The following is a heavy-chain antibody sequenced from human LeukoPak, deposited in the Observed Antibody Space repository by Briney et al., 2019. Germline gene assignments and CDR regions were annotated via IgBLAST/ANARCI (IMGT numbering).Heavy chain of an antibody. J-gene: IGHJ4*02. CDR2: IKQDGSEK. D-gene: IGHD6-13*01. V-gene: IGHV3-7*01. Sequence: PRGSLRLSCAASGFTFSSYWMSWVRQAPGKGLEWVANIKQDGSEKYYVDSVKGRFTISRDNAKNSLYLQMNSLRAEDTAVYYCARSRVAAAGDPYFDYWGQGTLVTVSS. CDR1: GFTFSSYW. CDR3: ARSRVAAAGDPYFDY.